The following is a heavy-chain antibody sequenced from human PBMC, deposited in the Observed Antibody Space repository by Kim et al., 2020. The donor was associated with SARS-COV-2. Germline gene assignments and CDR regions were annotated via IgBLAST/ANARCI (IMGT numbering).Heavy chain of an antibody. CDR3: GRDLGGRGSV. CDR2: TNEDGSFT. J-gene: IGHJ6*02. D-gene: IGHD1-26*01. CDR1: GFTFSTYW. V-gene: IGHV3-74*01. Sequence: GGSLRLSCDASGFTFSTYWMHWVRQVPGKGLVWVSRTNEDGSFTNHADSVKGRFTISRDNGKNMLYLQMNSLRAEDTAVYYCGRDLGGRGSVWGHGTTVIVSS.